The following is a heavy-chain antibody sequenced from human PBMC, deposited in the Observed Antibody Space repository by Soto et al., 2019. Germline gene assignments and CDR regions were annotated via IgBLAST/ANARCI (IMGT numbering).Heavy chain of an antibody. V-gene: IGHV5-51*01. CDR2: IYPGDSDT. CDR1: GYSFTSYL. J-gene: IGHJ4*02. CDR3: ARHESDYDDLVAVDY. D-gene: IGHD4-17*01. Sequence: PGESLKISCKGSGYSFTSYLIGWVRQMPGKGLKWMGIIYPGDSDTRYSPSFQGQVTISADKSISTAYLQWSSLKASDTAMYYCARHESDYDDLVAVDYWGQGTLVTVSS.